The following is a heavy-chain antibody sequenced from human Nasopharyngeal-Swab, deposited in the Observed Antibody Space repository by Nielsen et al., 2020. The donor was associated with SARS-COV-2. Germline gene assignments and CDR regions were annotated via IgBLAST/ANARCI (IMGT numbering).Heavy chain of an antibody. D-gene: IGHD1-20*01. CDR2: SSSSSSTI. CDR3: ARGITGTRRPDAFDI. CDR1: GFTFSSYS. J-gene: IGHJ3*02. V-gene: IGHV3-48*02. Sequence: GESLNTSCAASGFTFSSYSMNWVRQAPGQGLEWVSYSSSSSSTIYYADSVKGGFTISRDNAKNPLYLQMNSLRDEDTAVYYCARGITGTRRPDAFDIWGQGTMVTVSS.